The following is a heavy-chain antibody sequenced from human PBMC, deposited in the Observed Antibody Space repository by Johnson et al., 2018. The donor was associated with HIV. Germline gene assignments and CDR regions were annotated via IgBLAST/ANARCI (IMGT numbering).Heavy chain of an antibody. CDR2: ISSDGSST. D-gene: IGHD3-10*01. J-gene: IGHJ3*02. V-gene: IGHV3-74*02. Sequence: EVQLVESGGGLVQPGGSLRLSCAASGFTFSTYWMHWVRQTPGKGLVWVSRISSDGSSTTSAVSVRGRFTISSDNAKNTLYLEMNSLRAGDTAVYYCATGNYYGSGSYAGYSAAFDIWGQGTMVTVTS. CDR1: GFTFSTYW. CDR3: ATGNYYGSGSYAGYSAAFDI.